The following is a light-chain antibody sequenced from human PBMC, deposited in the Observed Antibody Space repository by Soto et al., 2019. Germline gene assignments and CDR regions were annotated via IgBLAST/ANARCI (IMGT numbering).Light chain of an antibody. CDR3: SSYTSSSIL. CDR1: SSDVGGYNY. V-gene: IGLV2-14*01. J-gene: IGLJ2*01. Sequence: VLTQPASVSGSPGQSITISCTGTSSDVGGYNYVSWYQQHPAKAPKLVIYDVSNRPSGVSNRFSGSKSGNTASLTISGLQAEDEADYYCSSYTSSSILFGGGTKLTVL. CDR2: DVS.